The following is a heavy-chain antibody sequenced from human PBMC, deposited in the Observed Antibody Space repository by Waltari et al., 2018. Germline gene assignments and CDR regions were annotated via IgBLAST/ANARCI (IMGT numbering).Heavy chain of an antibody. D-gene: IGHD6-6*01. CDR2: IYYSGST. J-gene: IGHJ6*02. CDR1: GGSISSSSYY. Sequence: QLQLQESGPGLVKPSETLSLTCTVSGGSISSSSYYWGWIRQPPGKGLEWIGSIYYSGSTYYNPSLKSRVTISVDTSKNQFSLKLSSVTAADTAVYYCARGPDFRYSSSSALKRGMDVWGQGTTVTVSS. CDR3: ARGPDFRYSSSSALKRGMDV. V-gene: IGHV4-39*07.